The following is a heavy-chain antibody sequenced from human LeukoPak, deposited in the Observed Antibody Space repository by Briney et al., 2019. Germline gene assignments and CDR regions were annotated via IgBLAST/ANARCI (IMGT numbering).Heavy chain of an antibody. CDR1: GYTFTGYY. V-gene: IGHV1-2*02. D-gene: IGHD3-10*01. J-gene: IGHJ5*02. CDR3: ARVLEVTMVRGVIPNWFDP. Sequence: ASVKVSCKASGYTFTGYYMHWVRQAPGQGLEWMGWINPNSGGINYAQKFQGRVTMTRDTSISTAYMELSRLRSDDTAVYYCARVLEVTMVRGVIPNWFDPWGQGTLVTVSS. CDR2: INPNSGGI.